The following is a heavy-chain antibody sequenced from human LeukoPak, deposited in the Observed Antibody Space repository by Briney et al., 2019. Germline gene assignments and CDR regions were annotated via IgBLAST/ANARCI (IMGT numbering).Heavy chain of an antibody. V-gene: IGHV3-23*01. D-gene: IGHD5-12*01. CDR3: ARVSTIVGSDY. J-gene: IGHJ4*02. Sequence: GGSLRLSCAASGFTFSSYAMSWVRQAPGKGLEWVSAISGSGGSTYYADSVKGRFTISRDNAKNSLYLQMNSLRAEDTAVYYCARVSTIVGSDYWGQGTLVTVSS. CDR1: GFTFSSYA. CDR2: ISGSGGST.